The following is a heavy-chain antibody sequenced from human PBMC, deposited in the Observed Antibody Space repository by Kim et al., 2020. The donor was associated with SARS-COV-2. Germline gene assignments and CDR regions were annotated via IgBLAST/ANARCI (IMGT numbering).Heavy chain of an antibody. CDR3: TTRLQRSSSSLK. J-gene: IGHJ4*02. Sequence: GGSLRLSCAASGFTFSSYEMNWVRQAPGKGLAWVSYISNSGSTMYYADSVKGRFTISRDNTKTSLYLHMNSLRAEDTAVYYCTTRLQRSSSSLKWGQGTL. CDR2: ISNSGSTM. CDR1: GFTFSSYE. D-gene: IGHD6-6*01. V-gene: IGHV3-48*03.